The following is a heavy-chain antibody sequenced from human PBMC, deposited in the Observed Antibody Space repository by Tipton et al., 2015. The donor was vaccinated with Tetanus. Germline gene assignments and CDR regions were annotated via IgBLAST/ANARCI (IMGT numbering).Heavy chain of an antibody. D-gene: IGHD6-6*01. Sequence: QSGPEVKKPGESLKISCKVSGYNFTLYWIGWVRQMPGKGLEWMGIIYPGDSNTRYSPSFQGQVTISVDKSINTAYLQWSSLVASDTAVYYCARHGSIGARQNRFDSWGQGTLVTVSS. CDR1: GYNFTLYW. CDR2: IYPGDSNT. V-gene: IGHV5-51*01. J-gene: IGHJ5*01. CDR3: ARHGSIGARQNRFDS.